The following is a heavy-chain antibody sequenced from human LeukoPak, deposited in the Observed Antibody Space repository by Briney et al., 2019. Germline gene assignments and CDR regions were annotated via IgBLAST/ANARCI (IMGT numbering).Heavy chain of an antibody. Sequence: PGGSLGLSCAASGFTFSSYGMHWVRQAPGKGLEWVAVISYDGSNKYYADSVKGRFTISRDNSKNTLYLQMNSLRAEDTAVYYCAKDYLIAVAGTFEYWGQGTLVTVSS. CDR2: ISYDGSNK. CDR3: AKDYLIAVAGTFEY. V-gene: IGHV3-30*18. J-gene: IGHJ4*02. CDR1: GFTFSSYG. D-gene: IGHD6-19*01.